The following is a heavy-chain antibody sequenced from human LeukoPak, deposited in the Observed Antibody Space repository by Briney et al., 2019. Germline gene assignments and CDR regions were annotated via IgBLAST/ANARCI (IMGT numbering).Heavy chain of an antibody. CDR2: IYHSGST. CDR1: GGSISSYY. Sequence: SETLSLTCTVSGGSISSYYWGWIRQPPGKGLEWIGSIYHSGSTYYNPSLKSRVTISVDTSKNQFSLKLSSVTAADTAVYYCARLGNLGYCSSTSCYTIDTWGQGTMVTVSS. CDR3: ARLGNLGYCSSTSCYTIDT. D-gene: IGHD2-2*02. V-gene: IGHV4-38-2*02. J-gene: IGHJ3*02.